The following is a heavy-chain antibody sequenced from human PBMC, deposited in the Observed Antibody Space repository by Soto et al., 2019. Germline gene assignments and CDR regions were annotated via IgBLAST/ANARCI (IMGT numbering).Heavy chain of an antibody. CDR1: GGSTSSDY. Sequence: SETLSLTCTGSGGSTSSDYWILFRQPPGKELEWIGYIYYSGSTNYNPSLKSRVTISVDTSKNQFSLKLSSVTAADTAVYYCARRLVRGAIGKNYYGMDVWGQGTTVTVS. CDR3: ARRLVRGAIGKNYYGMDV. CDR2: IYYSGST. D-gene: IGHD3-10*01. V-gene: IGHV4-59*08. J-gene: IGHJ6*02.